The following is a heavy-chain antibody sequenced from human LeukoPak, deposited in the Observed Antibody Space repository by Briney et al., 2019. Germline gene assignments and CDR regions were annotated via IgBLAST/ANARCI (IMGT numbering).Heavy chain of an antibody. J-gene: IGHJ6*02. D-gene: IGHD1-14*01. Sequence: GGSLRLSCAASGFTFSSYTMHWVRQAPGKGLEWVAVISFDGSHKYYADSVKGRFTLYRDNSKNTLYLQMNSLRAEDTAVYYCARGSRYPPQYYYYGMDVWGQGTTVTVSS. CDR2: ISFDGSHK. V-gene: IGHV3-30*04. CDR3: ARGSRYPPQYYYYGMDV. CDR1: GFTFSSYT.